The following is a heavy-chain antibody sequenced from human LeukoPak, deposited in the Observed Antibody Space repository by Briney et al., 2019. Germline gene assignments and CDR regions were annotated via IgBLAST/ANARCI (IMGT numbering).Heavy chain of an antibody. CDR2: IYYSGST. Sequence: PSETLSLTCTVSGGSISSYYWSWIRQPPGKGLEWIGYIYYSGSTNYNPSLKSRVTISVDTSKNQFSLKLSSVTAADTAVYYCARESVDFWSGQHHNPDYYYGMDVWGQGTTVTVSS. CDR3: ARESVDFWSGQHHNPDYYYGMDV. CDR1: GGSISSYY. D-gene: IGHD3-3*01. V-gene: IGHV4-59*12. J-gene: IGHJ6*02.